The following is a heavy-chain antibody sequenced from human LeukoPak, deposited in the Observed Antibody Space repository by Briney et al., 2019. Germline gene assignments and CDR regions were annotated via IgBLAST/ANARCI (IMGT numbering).Heavy chain of an antibody. CDR3: ASDPPWADDAFDM. V-gene: IGHV3-7*01. Sequence: GGSLRLSCAASGFTFSSYWMTWVRQAPGKGLEWVANIKQDGSTEYYVDSVKGRFTISRDNAKNSLYLQMKSLRVEDTAVYYCASDPPWADDAFDMWGEGTMVTVSS. CDR2: IKQDGSTE. CDR1: GFTFSSYW. J-gene: IGHJ3*02. D-gene: IGHD7-27*01.